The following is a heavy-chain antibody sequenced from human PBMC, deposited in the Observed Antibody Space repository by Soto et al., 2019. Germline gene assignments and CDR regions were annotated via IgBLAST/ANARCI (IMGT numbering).Heavy chain of an antibody. CDR3: ARGGCSSTSCYVGRDYFDY. CDR2: IYYSGST. CDR1: GGSISSGGYY. D-gene: IGHD2-2*01. Sequence: QVQLQESGPGLVKPSQTLSLTCTVSGGSISSGGYYWSWIRQHPGKGLEWIGYIYYSGSTYYNPSLKSRVNISVDTSKNQFSLKLSSVTAADTAVYYCARGGCSSTSCYVGRDYFDYWGQGTLVTVSS. V-gene: IGHV4-31*03. J-gene: IGHJ4*02.